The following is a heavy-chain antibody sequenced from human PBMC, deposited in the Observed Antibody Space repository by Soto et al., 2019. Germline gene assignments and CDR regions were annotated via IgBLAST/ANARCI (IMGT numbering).Heavy chain of an antibody. CDR3: ARSLITMIVVVPDAFDI. V-gene: IGHV1-18*01. J-gene: IGHJ3*02. CDR1: GYTFTSYG. CDR2: ISAYNGNT. D-gene: IGHD3-22*01. Sequence: ASVKVSCKASGYTFTSYGISWVRQAPAQGLEWMGWISAYNGNTNYAQKLQGRVTMTTDTSTSTAYMELRSLRSDDTAVYYCARSLITMIVVVPDAFDIWGQGTMVTVSS.